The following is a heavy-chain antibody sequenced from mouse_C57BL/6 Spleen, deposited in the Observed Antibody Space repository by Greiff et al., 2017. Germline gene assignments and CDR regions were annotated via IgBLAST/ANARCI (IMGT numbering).Heavy chain of an antibody. V-gene: IGHV1-15*01. J-gene: IGHJ4*01. CDR2: IDPETGGN. Sequence: VQLQQSGAELVRPGASVTLSCKASGYTFTDYEMHWVKQTPVHGLEWIGAIDPETGGNAYNQKFKGKAILTADKSSSTAYMELRSLTSEDSAVYYCTRRRDYDVDYAMDYWGQGTSVTVSS. CDR1: GYTFTDYE. CDR3: TRRRDYDVDYAMDY. D-gene: IGHD2-4*01.